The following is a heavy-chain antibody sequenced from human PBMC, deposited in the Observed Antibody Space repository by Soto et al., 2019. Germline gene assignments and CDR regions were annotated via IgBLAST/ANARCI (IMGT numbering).Heavy chain of an antibody. Sequence: EVQLVESGGGLVQPGRSLRLSCAASGFTFDDYAMHWVRQAPGKGLEWVSGISWNSGSIGYADSVKGRFTISRDNAKNSLYLQMNSLRAEDTALYYCAKDYDILSQGYFVYWGQGTLVTVSS. CDR1: GFTFDDYA. V-gene: IGHV3-9*01. CDR3: AKDYDILSQGYFVY. D-gene: IGHD3-9*01. CDR2: ISWNSGSI. J-gene: IGHJ4*02.